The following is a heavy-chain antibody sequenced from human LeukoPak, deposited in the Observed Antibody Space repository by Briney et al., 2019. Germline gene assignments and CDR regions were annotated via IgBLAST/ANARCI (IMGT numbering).Heavy chain of an antibody. CDR3: ARWYYYDSSGRGDAFDM. D-gene: IGHD3-22*01. CDR1: GGSISSSSYY. V-gene: IGHV4-39*01. Sequence: SETLSLTCTVSGGSISSSSYYWGWIRQPPGKGLEWIGSIYYSGSTYYNPSLKSRVTISVDTSKNQFSLKLSSVTAADTAVYYCARWYYYDSSGRGDAFDMWGQGTMVTVSS. CDR2: IYYSGST. J-gene: IGHJ3*02.